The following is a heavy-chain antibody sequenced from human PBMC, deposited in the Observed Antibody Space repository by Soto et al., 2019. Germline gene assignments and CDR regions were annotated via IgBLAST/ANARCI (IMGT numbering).Heavy chain of an antibody. V-gene: IGHV2-5*01. CDR2: IYWNDDK. CDR1: GISLSTSGVG. D-gene: IGHD6-6*01. CDR3: ARVLAALPVFAFDF. J-gene: IGHJ3*01. Sequence: QITLKGSGPTLVKPTQTLTLTCTLSGISLSTSGVGLGWIRQTPGKALEWLALIYWNDDKHFNPSLKSRLTSNKDTSKNQAVLTMTTMDPVDTATYYCARVLAALPVFAFDFWDLGTVVTVSS.